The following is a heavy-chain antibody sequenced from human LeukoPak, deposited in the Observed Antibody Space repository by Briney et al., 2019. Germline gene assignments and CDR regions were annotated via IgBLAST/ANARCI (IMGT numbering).Heavy chain of an antibody. V-gene: IGHV6-1*01. CDR2: TYYRSKWYK. Sequence: SQTLSLTCAISGDSVSSNSATWNWIRQSPSKGLEWLGRTYYRSKWYKYYAVSVKGRITINPDTSKNQFSLQLNSVTPEDTAVYYCARGPSYFQHWGQDTLVTVSS. CDR3: ARGPSYFQH. CDR1: GDSVSSNSAT. J-gene: IGHJ1*01.